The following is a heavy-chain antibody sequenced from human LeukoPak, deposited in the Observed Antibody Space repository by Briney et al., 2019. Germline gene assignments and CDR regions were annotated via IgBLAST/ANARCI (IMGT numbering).Heavy chain of an antibody. CDR1: GYTFTGYY. J-gene: IGHJ4*02. CDR2: ISAYNGNT. Sequence: GASVKVSCKASGYTFTGYYMHWVRQAPGQGLEWMGWISAYNGNTNYAQKLQGRVTMTTDTSTSTAYMELRSLRSDDTAVYYCARDFIISYFDYWGQGTLVTVSS. CDR3: ARDFIISYFDY. D-gene: IGHD3-10*01. V-gene: IGHV1-18*04.